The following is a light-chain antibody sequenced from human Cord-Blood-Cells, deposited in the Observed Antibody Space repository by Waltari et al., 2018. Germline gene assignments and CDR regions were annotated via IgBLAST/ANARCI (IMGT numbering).Light chain of an antibody. V-gene: IGLV2-23*01. CDR3: CSYAGSSTLVV. J-gene: IGLJ3*02. CDR2: EGS. Sequence: QSALTQTASVSGSPGQSITISCTGTSSDVVSYHLFSCYQQHPGKAPKHMIYEGSKPPSGVSKRFSGSKSGNTASLTISGLQAEDEADYYCCSYAGSSTLVVFGGGTKLTVL. CDR1: SSDVVSYHL.